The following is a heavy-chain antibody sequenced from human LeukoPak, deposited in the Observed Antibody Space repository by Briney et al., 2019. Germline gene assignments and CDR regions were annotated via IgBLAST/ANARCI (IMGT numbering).Heavy chain of an antibody. J-gene: IGHJ4*02. D-gene: IGHD3-22*01. CDR3: ARVTGYMIEDYFDY. V-gene: IGHV4-59*01. CDR2: IYSSGST. CDR1: GGSISSYY. Sequence: SETLSLTCTVPGGSISSYYWSWIRPPPGKGLEWMGYIYSSGSTNYNPSLKSRVTISVDTPKTQFSLRLSSVTAADAAVYYCARVTGYMIEDYFDYWGQGTLVTVSS.